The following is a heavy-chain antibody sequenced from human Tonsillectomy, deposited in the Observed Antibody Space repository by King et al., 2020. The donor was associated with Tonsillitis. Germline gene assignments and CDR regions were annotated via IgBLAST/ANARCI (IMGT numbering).Heavy chain of an antibody. J-gene: IGHJ6*02. CDR2: IYYSGGT. Sequence: QLQESGPGLVKPSETLSLTCTVSGGSISSSTYYWGWIRQPPGKGLDWIGIIYYSGGTYYNPSLRSRVTISVDTSKNLFSLRLTSVTAADTAVYYCARLELRGMTYYGVDVWGQGTTVTVSS. CDR3: ARLELRGMTYYGVDV. CDR1: GGSISSSTYY. V-gene: IGHV4-39*01. D-gene: IGHD1-7*01.